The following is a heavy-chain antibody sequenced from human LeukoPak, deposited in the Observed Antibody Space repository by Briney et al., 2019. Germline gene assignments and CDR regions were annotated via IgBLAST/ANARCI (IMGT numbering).Heavy chain of an antibody. CDR1: GVSISSSSYY. CDR3: ARHETTVPYFDY. V-gene: IGHV4-39*01. CDR2: IYYSGST. J-gene: IGHJ4*02. Sequence: SETLSLTCTVSGVSISSSSYYWGWIRQPPGKGLEWIGSIYYSGSTNYNPSLKSRVTISVDTSKNQFSLKLSSVTAADTAVYYCARHETTVPYFDYWGQGTLVTVSS. D-gene: IGHD4-17*01.